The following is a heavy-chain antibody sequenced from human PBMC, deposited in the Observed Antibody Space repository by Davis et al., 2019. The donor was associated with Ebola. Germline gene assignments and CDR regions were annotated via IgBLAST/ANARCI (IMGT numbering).Heavy chain of an antibody. Sequence: SSVPVSCKASGGTFRSYALSWVRQALGQGLEWMGGIIPIFGTANYAQKFQGRVTITADKSTSTAYMELSSLRSEDTAVYYCARVFGAMYYYGMDVWGQGTTVTVSS. CDR2: IIPIFGTA. D-gene: IGHD1-26*01. J-gene: IGHJ6*02. V-gene: IGHV1-69*06. CDR3: ARVFGAMYYYGMDV. CDR1: GGTFRSYA.